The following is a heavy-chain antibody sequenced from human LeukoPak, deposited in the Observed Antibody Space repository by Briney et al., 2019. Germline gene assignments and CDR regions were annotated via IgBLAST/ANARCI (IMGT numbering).Heavy chain of an antibody. V-gene: IGHV1-69*04. CDR1: GGTFSSDT. D-gene: IGHD5-12*01. CDR2: IIPILGIA. Sequence: ASVKSSCKASGGTFSSDTISWVRQAPGQGLEWMGRIIPILGIANYAQKFQGRVTITANKSASTAYMELSRLRSEDTAVNYCARELPDIVARGWFDPWGQGTLVTVSS. CDR3: ARELPDIVARGWFDP. J-gene: IGHJ5*02.